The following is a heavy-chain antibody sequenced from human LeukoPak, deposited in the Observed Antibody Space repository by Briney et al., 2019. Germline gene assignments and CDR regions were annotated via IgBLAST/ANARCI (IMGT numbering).Heavy chain of an antibody. CDR2: INPSGGST. D-gene: IGHD3-10*01. CDR3: AREALMVRGAQWESFDY. J-gene: IGHJ4*02. CDR1: GGTFSSYA. V-gene: IGHV1-46*01. Sequence: PRASVKVSCKASGGTFSSYAISWVRQAPGQGLEWMGIINPSGGSTSYAQKFQGRVTMTRDTSTSTVYMELSSLRSEDTAVYYCAREALMVRGAQWESFDYWGQGTLVTVSS.